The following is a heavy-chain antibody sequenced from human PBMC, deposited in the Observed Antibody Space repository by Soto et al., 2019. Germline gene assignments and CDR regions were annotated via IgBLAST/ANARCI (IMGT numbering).Heavy chain of an antibody. CDR2: ISSSSSPI. CDR1: GFIFSSYS. J-gene: IGHJ6*02. D-gene: IGHD6-13*01. Sequence: GGSLRLSCAAPGFIFSSYSMNWVRQAPGKGLEWVSYISSSSSPIYYADSVRGRFTISRDNAKNSLYLQMNRLRDEDTAVYYCASDRIPGIAGIYYYGMDVWGQGTTVTVSS. V-gene: IGHV3-48*02. CDR3: ASDRIPGIAGIYYYGMDV.